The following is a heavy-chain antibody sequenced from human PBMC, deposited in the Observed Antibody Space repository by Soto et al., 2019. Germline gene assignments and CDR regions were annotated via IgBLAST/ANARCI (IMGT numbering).Heavy chain of an antibody. Sequence: EVQLLESGGDLVQPGGSLRLSCAASGFTFSSYAMSWVRQAPGKGLEWVSVISGSGYSTYYADSVKGRFTISRDNSKNTLYLQMDSLRAEDTAVYYCARDSDSSGYYYVSFDNWGQGTLVTVSS. CDR2: ISGSGYST. J-gene: IGHJ4*02. CDR3: ARDSDSSGYYYVSFDN. CDR1: GFTFSSYA. V-gene: IGHV3-23*01. D-gene: IGHD3-22*01.